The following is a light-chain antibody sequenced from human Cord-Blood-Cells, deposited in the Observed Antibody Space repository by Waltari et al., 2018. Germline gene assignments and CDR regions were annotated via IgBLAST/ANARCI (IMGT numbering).Light chain of an antibody. J-gene: IGKJ1*01. CDR3: QQYGSSPWT. CDR1: QSVSSSY. CDR2: GAS. V-gene: IGKV3-20*01. Sequence: EIVLTQSPGTLSLSPVERATLSCRASQSVSSSYLAWYQQKPGQAPRLLIYGASSRATGIPDRFSGSGSGTDFTLTISRLETEDFVVYYCQQYGSSPWTFGQGTKVEIK.